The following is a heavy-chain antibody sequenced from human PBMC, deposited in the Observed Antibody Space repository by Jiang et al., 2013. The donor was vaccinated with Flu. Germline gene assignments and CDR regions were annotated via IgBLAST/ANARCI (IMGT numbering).Heavy chain of an antibody. J-gene: IGHJ4*02. CDR3: ARGRVPPRDYFLDY. V-gene: IGHV4-34*01. Sequence: LKPSETLSLTCAVYGGSFSGYYWSWIRQPPGKGLEWIGEINHSGSTNYNPSLKSRVTISVDTSKNQFSLKLSSVTAADTAVYYCARGRVPPRDYFLDYWGQGTLVTVSS. CDR2: INHSGST. CDR1: GGSFSGYY. D-gene: IGHD2/OR15-2a*01.